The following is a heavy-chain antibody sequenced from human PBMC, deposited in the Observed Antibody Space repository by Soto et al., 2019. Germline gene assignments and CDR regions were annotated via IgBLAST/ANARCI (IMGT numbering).Heavy chain of an antibody. CDR1: GFTFSSYA. Sequence: PGGSLRLSCAASGFTFSSYAMSWVRPAPGKGLEWVSAISGSGGSTYYADSVKGRFTISRDNSKNTLYLQMNSLRAEDTAVYYCAKTRPAPMVRGVIMGMDVWGQGTTVTVSS. CDR2: ISGSGGST. J-gene: IGHJ6*02. D-gene: IGHD3-10*01. CDR3: AKTRPAPMVRGVIMGMDV. V-gene: IGHV3-23*01.